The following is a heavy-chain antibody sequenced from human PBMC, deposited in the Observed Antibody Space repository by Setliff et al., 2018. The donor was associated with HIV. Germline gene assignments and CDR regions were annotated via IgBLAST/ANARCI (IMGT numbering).Heavy chain of an antibody. J-gene: IGHJ4*02. CDR3: LRERNFWSRSPG. CDR2: IKQDGSEK. V-gene: IGHV3-7*04. CDR1: GFTFSRYW. Sequence: SLRLSCTASGFTFSRYWMSWVRQAPGKGLEWVANIKQDGSEKYYVDSVKGRFTISRDNAENSLSLQMNSLRAEDTAVYYCLRERNFWSRSPGWGQGTLVTVSP. D-gene: IGHD3-3*01.